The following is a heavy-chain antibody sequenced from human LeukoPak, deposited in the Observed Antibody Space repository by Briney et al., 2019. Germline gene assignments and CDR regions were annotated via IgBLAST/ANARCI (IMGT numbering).Heavy chain of an antibody. CDR2: IKQDGSEK. V-gene: IGHV3-7*01. CDR1: GLTFSNYW. J-gene: IGHJ6*03. D-gene: IGHD3-3*01. Sequence: PGGSLRLSCAASGLTFSNYWMTWVRQAPGKGLEWVADIKQDGSEKLYVKSVRGRFTISRDNAKMSLFLQMNSLRAEDTAVYYCARDNGVVHGVYYMDVWGKGTTVTVSS. CDR3: ARDNGVVHGVYYMDV.